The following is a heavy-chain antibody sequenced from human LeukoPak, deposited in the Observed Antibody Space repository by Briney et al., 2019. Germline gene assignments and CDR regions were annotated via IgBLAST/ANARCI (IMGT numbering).Heavy chain of an antibody. D-gene: IGHD2-2*01. J-gene: IGHJ6*03. V-gene: IGHV3-53*01. CDR1: GFTVSSNY. CDR2: IYSGGST. CDR3: ARIVVVPPHYYYYMDV. Sequence: PGGSLRLSCAASGFTVSSNYMSWVRQAPWKGLEWVSVIYSGGSTYYADSVKGRFTISRDNSKNTLYLQMNSLRAEDTAVYYCARIVVVPPHYYYYMDVWGKGTTVTVSS.